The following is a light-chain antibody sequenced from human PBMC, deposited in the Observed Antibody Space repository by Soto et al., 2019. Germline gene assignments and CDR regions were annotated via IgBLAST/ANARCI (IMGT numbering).Light chain of an antibody. CDR3: QQYYTSPLT. Sequence: EFELTQSPGTLSLSPGERATLSCRASQTVSSTYLAWYQQKPGQAPRLLIYGASSRATGIPDRFSGRGSGTDFTLTISRLEPEDFAVYYCQQYYTSPLTFGGGTKVDIK. J-gene: IGKJ4*01. V-gene: IGKV3-20*01. CDR2: GAS. CDR1: QTVSSTY.